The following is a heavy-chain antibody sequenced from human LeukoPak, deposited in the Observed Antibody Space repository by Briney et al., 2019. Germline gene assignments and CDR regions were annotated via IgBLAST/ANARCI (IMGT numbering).Heavy chain of an antibody. J-gene: IGHJ4*02. CDR2: IKSKTGGGTT. CDR1: GFTFSNAW. D-gene: IGHD3-22*01. Sequence: GGSLRLSCAASGFTFSNAWMSWVRQAPGKGLEWVGRIKSKTGGGTTDYAAPVKGRLTISRDDSKNTLYLQMNSLKTEDTAVYYCTTETYYYDSSGYGSLFFFDYWGQGTLVTVSS. V-gene: IGHV3-15*01. CDR3: TTETYYYDSSGYGSLFFFDY.